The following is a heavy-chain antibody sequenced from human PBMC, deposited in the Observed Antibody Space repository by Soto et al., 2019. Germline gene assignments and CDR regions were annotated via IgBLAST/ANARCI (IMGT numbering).Heavy chain of an antibody. CDR2: INTGNGNT. D-gene: IGHD2-2*01. J-gene: IGHJ3*02. V-gene: IGHV1-3*04. CDR1: GYTFTSYA. CDR3: ARSCSSTSCYVIDAFDI. Sequence: ASVKVSCKASGYTFTSYAMHWVRQAPGQRLEWMGWINTGNGNTKYSQKFQGRVTITRDTSASTAYMELSSLRSEDTAVYYCARSCSSTSCYVIDAFDIWGQGTMVTVSS.